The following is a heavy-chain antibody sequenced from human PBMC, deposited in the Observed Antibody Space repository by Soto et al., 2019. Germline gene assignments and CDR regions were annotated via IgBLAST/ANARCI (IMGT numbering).Heavy chain of an antibody. D-gene: IGHD5-18*01. CDR2: IGTAGDT. Sequence: GGSLRLSCAASGFTFSSYDMHWVRQATGKGLEWVSAIGTAGDTYYPGSVKGRFTISRENAKNSLYLQMNSLRAADTAVYYCARHSPDTAMAYSFDYWGQGTLVTVSS. CDR1: GFTFSSYD. J-gene: IGHJ4*02. V-gene: IGHV3-13*01. CDR3: ARHSPDTAMAYSFDY.